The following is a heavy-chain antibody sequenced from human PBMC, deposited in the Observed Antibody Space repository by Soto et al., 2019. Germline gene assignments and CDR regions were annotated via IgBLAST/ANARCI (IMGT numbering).Heavy chain of an antibody. V-gene: IGHV3-23*01. CDR3: AKGPHDYFGVVIPSDY. J-gene: IGHJ4*01. CDR1: GFTFSSYG. Sequence: GRSLRLSXAASGFTFSSYGMHWVRQAPGKGLEWVSAISGSGGSTYYADSVKGRFNISRENSKNTLYLQMNSLRAEDTAVYYGAKGPHDYFGVVIPSDYWGQGTLVTVSS. CDR2: ISGSGGST. D-gene: IGHD3-3*01.